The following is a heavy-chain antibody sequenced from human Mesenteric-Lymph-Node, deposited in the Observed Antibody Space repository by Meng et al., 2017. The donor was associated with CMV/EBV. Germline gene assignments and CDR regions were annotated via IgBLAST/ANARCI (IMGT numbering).Heavy chain of an antibody. CDR1: GCSISSYY. Sequence: SEILSPTCPAPGCSISSYYWSWIRQPPGKGLEWIGYIYCSGSTNYNPSLKSPVTISVDTSKNQFSLKLSSVAAADTAVYYCARDVSIVGATGNWFDPWGQGTLVTVSS. D-gene: IGHD1-26*01. J-gene: IGHJ5*02. V-gene: IGHV4-59*01. CDR3: ARDVSIVGATGNWFDP. CDR2: IYCSGST.